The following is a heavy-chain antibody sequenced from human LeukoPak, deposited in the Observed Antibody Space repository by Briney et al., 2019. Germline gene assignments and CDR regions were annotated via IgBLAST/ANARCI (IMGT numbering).Heavy chain of an antibody. CDR3: ARMTNYYYYYGMDV. CDR2: IYYSGST. V-gene: IGHV4-59*12. J-gene: IGHJ6*02. CDR1: GGSISSYY. Sequence: PSETLSLTCTVSGGSISSYYWSWIRQPPGKGLEWIGYIYYSGSTNYNPSLKSRVTISVDTSKNQFSLKLSSVTAADTAVYYCARMTNYYYYYGMDVWGQGTTVTVPS.